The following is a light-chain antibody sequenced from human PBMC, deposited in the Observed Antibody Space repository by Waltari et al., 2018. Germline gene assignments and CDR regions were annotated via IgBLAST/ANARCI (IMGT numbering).Light chain of an antibody. Sequence: QPVLTQPPSSSASPGDSARLTCTLPSDINVVDFTLYWYQQKPGSPPRFLLYYKSDSEKAQGSGVPSRFSGSKDASANAGILLISGLQSEDEADYYCMFWPNNVWVFGGGTKLTVL. J-gene: IGLJ3*02. CDR3: MFWPNNVWV. CDR1: SDINVVDFT. CDR2: YKSDSEK. V-gene: IGLV5-37*01.